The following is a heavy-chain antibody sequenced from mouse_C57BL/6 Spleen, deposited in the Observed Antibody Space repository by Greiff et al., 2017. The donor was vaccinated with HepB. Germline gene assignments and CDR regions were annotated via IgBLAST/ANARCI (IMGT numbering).Heavy chain of an antibody. Sequence: QVQLQQPGAELVKPGASVKLSCKASGYTFTSYWMHWVKQRPGQGLEWIGMIHPNSGSTNYNEKFKSKATLTVDKSSSTAYMQLSSLTSEDSAVYYCARRDYGSSWDYWGQGTLVTVSA. CDR1: GYTFTSYW. V-gene: IGHV1-64*01. CDR2: IHPNSGST. J-gene: IGHJ3*01. CDR3: ARRDYGSSWDY. D-gene: IGHD1-1*01.